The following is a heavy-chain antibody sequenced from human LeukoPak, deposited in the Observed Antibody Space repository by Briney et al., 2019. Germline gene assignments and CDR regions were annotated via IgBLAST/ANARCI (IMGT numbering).Heavy chain of an antibody. Sequence: ASVKVSCKASGGTFSSYAISWVRQAPGQGLEWMGGIIPIFGTANYAQKFQGRVTITADKSTSTAYMELSSLRSEDTAVYYCARDSSSRGSSAYYYSMDVWGKGTTVTVSS. CDR2: IIPIFGTA. CDR1: GGTFSSYA. J-gene: IGHJ6*03. D-gene: IGHD6-6*01. CDR3: ARDSSSRGSSAYYYSMDV. V-gene: IGHV1-69*06.